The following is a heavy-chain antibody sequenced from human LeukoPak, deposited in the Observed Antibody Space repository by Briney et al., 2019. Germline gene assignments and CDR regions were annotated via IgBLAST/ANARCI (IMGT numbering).Heavy chain of an antibody. CDR3: ARNFQGGAYYFFDY. J-gene: IGHJ4*02. CDR2: IYYSGST. V-gene: IGHV4-4*02. CDR1: GDSISSNHW. Sequence: PSETLSLTCAVSGDSISSNHWWSWVRQPPGKGLEWIGSIYYSGSTYYNPSLKSRVTMSVDTSKNQFSLNLNSVTAADTAVYYCARNFQGGAYYFFDYWGQGTLVTVSS. D-gene: IGHD3-10*01.